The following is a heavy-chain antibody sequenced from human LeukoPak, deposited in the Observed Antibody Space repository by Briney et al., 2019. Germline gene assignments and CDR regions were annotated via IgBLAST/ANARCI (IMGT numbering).Heavy chain of an antibody. J-gene: IGHJ5*02. D-gene: IGHD1-26*01. CDR3: AKDRLREPHFDP. V-gene: IGHV3-7*03. CDR2: IKQDGSEK. CDR1: GFTFSSYW. Sequence: GGSLRLSCAASGFTFSSYWMSWVRQAPGKGLEWVANIKQDGSEKYYVDSVKGRFTISRDNSKNTLYLQMNSLRAEDTAVYYCAKDRLREPHFDPWGQGTLVTVSS.